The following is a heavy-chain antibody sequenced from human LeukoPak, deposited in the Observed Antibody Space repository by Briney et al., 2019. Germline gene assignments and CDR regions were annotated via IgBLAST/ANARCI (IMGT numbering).Heavy chain of an antibody. J-gene: IGHJ6*03. V-gene: IGHV4-4*07. Sequence: SETLSLTCTVSGGPISSYYWSWVRQPAGEGLEWIGRIYTSGTTNYNPTLRSRVTLSVDTSKNQVFLNLSSVTAADTAVYFCARDYYSSGRLSYMDFWGKGTTVTVSS. CDR3: ARDYYSSGRLSYMDF. D-gene: IGHD3-10*01. CDR2: IYTSGTT. CDR1: GGPISSYY.